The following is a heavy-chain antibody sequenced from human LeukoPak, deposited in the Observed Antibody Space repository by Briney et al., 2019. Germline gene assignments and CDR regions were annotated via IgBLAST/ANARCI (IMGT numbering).Heavy chain of an antibody. CDR2: IIPIFGTA. CDR1: GDTLPELS. Sequence: SVKVSCKVSGDTLPELSIHWVRQAPGQGLEWMGGIIPIFGTANYAQKFQGRVTITTDESTSTAYMELSSLRSEDTAVYYCARQITGYYYMDVWGKGTTVTVSS. V-gene: IGHV1-69*05. J-gene: IGHJ6*03. D-gene: IGHD3-16*01. CDR3: ARQITGYYYMDV.